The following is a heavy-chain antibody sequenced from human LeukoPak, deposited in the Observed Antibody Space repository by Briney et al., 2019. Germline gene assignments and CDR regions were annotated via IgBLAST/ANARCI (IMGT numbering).Heavy chain of an antibody. J-gene: IGHJ4*02. V-gene: IGHV3-48*01. Sequence: GGSLRLSCAASGFTFASYSIYWVRQAPGKGLEWVSYIISSGGTIYYADSVKGRFTISRDNAQNSVYLQMNSLRAEDTAVYYRARGRGYCSGTSCYIDYWGQGTLVTVSS. CDR1: GFTFASYS. CDR2: IISSGGTI. D-gene: IGHD2-2*02. CDR3: ARGRGYCSGTSCYIDY.